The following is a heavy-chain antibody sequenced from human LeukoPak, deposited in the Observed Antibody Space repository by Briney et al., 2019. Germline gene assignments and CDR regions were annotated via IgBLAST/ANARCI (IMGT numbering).Heavy chain of an antibody. CDR1: GFTFSNAW. CDR2: IKSKTDGGTT. J-gene: IGHJ4*02. D-gene: IGHD5-12*01. CDR3: TTDEVVATGLLYY. V-gene: IGHV3-15*01. Sequence: GGSLRLSCAASGFTFSNAWMSWVRQAPGKGLEWVGRIKSKTDGGTTDYAAPVKGRFTISRDDSKNTLYLQMNSLKTEDTAVYYCTTDEVVATGLLYYWGQGTLVTVSS.